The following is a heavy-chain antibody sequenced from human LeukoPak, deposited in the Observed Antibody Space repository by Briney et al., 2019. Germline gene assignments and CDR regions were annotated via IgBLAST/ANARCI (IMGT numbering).Heavy chain of an antibody. Sequence: PGGSLRLSCAASGFTFSDYYMSWIRRAPGKGLEWLSYISSRGKTTHFADSVKGRFSVSRDNTNNTLYVQMNSLNTEDTAVYYCIAESANSVSGVSYIYSNYWGQGTLVTVSS. CDR2: ISSRGKTT. D-gene: IGHD4-11*01. J-gene: IGHJ4*02. V-gene: IGHV3-11*01. CDR1: GFTFSDYY. CDR3: IAESANSVSGVSYIYSNY.